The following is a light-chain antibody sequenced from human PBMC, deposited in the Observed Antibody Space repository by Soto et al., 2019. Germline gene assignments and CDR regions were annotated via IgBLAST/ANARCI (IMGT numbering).Light chain of an antibody. CDR2: DNN. V-gene: IGLV1-40*01. CDR1: SSNIGALYD. Sequence: QSVLTQPPSVSGAPGKRVTISCTGSSSNIGALYDVNWYQQLPGTAPKLLIYDNNNRPSGVPDRFSGSKSGTSASLAITGLQAKDEADYYCQSYDNSLSGHVVFGGGTKVTVL. CDR3: QSYDNSLSGHVV. J-gene: IGLJ2*01.